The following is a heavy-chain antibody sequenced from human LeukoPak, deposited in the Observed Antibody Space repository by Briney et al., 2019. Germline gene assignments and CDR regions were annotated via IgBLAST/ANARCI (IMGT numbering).Heavy chain of an antibody. CDR1: GFTFSTYA. CDR2: IYSGGST. V-gene: IGHV3-53*04. CDR3: ARSGSIAARPDY. J-gene: IGHJ4*02. Sequence: PGGSLRLSCAASGFTFSTYAMSWVRQAPGKGLEWVSVIYSGGSTYYADSVKGRFTISRHNSKNTLYLQMNSLRSEDTAVYYCARSGSIAARPDYWGQGTLVTVSS. D-gene: IGHD6-6*01.